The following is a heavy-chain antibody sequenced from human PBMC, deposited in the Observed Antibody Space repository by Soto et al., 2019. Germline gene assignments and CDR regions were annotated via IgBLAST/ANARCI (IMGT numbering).Heavy chain of an antibody. CDR1: GERVSSNSAA. Sequence: QALSLSCAISGERVSSNSAAWNWFRQSPSRGLEWLGRTYYRSKWYNDYAVSVKSRITINPDTSKNQFSLQLNSVTPEDTAVYYCARDLXITMIVVVIPGAFDIWGQGTMVTVSS. CDR3: ARDLXITMIVVVIPGAFDI. CDR2: TYYRSKWYN. V-gene: IGHV6-1*01. J-gene: IGHJ3*02. D-gene: IGHD3-22*01.